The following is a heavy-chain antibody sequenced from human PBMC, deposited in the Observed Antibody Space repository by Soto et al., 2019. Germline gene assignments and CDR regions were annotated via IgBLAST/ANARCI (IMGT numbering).Heavy chain of an antibody. CDR1: GGSISSGGYY. CDR3: ARECPPAGSFYYYYGMDV. J-gene: IGHJ6*04. CDR2: IYYSGST. D-gene: IGHD2-2*01. V-gene: IGHV4-31*03. Sequence: SETLSLTCTVSGGSISSGGYYWSWIRQHPGKGLEWIGYIYYSGSTYYNPSLKSRVTISVDTSKNQFSLKLSSVTAADTAVYYCARECPPAGSFYYYYGMDVWGKGTTVTVS.